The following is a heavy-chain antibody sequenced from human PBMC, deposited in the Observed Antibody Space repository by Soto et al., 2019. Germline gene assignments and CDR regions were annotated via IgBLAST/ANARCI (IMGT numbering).Heavy chain of an antibody. CDR3: AKGGHQSYFDY. CDR1: GLTFRNYA. CDR2: VSGNGGET. V-gene: IGHV3-23*01. D-gene: IGHD2-2*01. J-gene: IGHJ4*02. Sequence: EVQLLESGGALVQPGGSLRLSCVASGLTFRNYAMTWVHQAPGKGPEWVSTVSGNGGETFYADSVKGRFTISRDNSKDTVYLVMNSLRVEDTAIYYCAKGGHQSYFDYWGQGTLVAVSS.